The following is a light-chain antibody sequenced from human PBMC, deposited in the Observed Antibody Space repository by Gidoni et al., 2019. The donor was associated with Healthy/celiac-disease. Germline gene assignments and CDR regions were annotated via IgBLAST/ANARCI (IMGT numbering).Light chain of an antibody. V-gene: IGLV2-8*01. Sequence: QPALTQPPSASGSPGQSVTIPCTGTSSDVGGYNYVSWYQQHPGKAPNLMIYEVSKRPSGVPDRFSGSKSGNTASLTVSGLQAEDEADYYCSSYAGSNNVVFGGGTKLTVL. CDR2: EVS. CDR3: SSYAGSNNVV. J-gene: IGLJ2*01. CDR1: SSDVGGYNY.